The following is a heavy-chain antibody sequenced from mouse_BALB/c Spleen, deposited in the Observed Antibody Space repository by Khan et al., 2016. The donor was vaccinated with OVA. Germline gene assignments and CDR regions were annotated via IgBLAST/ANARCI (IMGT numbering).Heavy chain of an antibody. J-gene: IGHJ2*01. CDR2: LYYSGTT. Sequence: EVQLQESGPGLVKPSQTVSLTCTVTGISITTGNYRWSWIRHFPGNKLEWIGYLYYSGTTTYNPSLTSRTTITRDTSKNRFFLEMNSLTTEDTATYYCARGGGSFDSYYFDYWGQGTTLTVSS. CDR3: ARGGGSFDSYYFDY. CDR1: GISITTGNYR. D-gene: IGHD2-12*01. V-gene: IGHV3-5*02.